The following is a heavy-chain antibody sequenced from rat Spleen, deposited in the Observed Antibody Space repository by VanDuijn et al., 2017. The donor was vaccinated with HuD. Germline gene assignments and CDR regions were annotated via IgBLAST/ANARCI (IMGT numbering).Heavy chain of an antibody. CDR3: ARHVSYCPDA. Sequence: EVQLVESGGGLVQPGRSLKLSCAASGFTFSDYNMAWVRQAPKKGLEWVAAIVDDGGIYYLDSVKGRFTISRDNAKSTLYLLMDSLRSEDTAIYYCARHVSYCPDAWGQGGSVTVSS. CDR2: IVDDGGI. CDR1: GFTFSDYN. V-gene: IGHV5S10*01. D-gene: IGHD1-1*01. J-gene: IGHJ4*01.